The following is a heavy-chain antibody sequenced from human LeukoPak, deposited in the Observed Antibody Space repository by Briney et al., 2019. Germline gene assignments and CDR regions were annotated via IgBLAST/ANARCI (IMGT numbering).Heavy chain of an antibody. J-gene: IGHJ6*02. Sequence: PSETLSLTCSVAGGSVRSYYWSWIRKSPWKGLEWIGYSHNSGSTNYNPSLKSRVTISVDTSKNQFSLKLSSVTAADTAVYYCARGSLIVVVPAAPYYYYYGMDVWGQGTTVTVSS. CDR1: GGSVRSYY. CDR2: SHNSGST. D-gene: IGHD2-2*01. CDR3: ARGSLIVVVPAAPYYYYYGMDV. V-gene: IGHV4-59*02.